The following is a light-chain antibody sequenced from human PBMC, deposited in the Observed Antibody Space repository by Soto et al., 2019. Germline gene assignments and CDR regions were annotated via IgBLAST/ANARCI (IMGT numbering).Light chain of an antibody. V-gene: IGKV3-11*01. J-gene: IGKJ1*01. CDR2: DAS. CDR3: QQRYNWPPWT. Sequence: EIVLTQSPATLSLSPGERATLSCRASQSVSDYLAWYQQKPGQAPRLLIYDASTRATGIPARFSGSGSGTDFTLTISSLEPEDFAVYFCQQRYNWPPWTFGRGTKVEIK. CDR1: QSVSDY.